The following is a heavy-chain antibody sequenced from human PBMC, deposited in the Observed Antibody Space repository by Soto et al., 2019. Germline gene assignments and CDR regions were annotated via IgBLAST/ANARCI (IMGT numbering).Heavy chain of an antibody. D-gene: IGHD3-10*01. CDR2: VSDGGSDA. CDR3: AKHFVNGEVDY. Sequence: EVQLLESGGGLVQPGGSLRLSCAASGFTFSTYAMSWVRQPPGKGLEWVSIVSDGGSDAFYADYVKGRFAISRDNSKNTLYLQMNSLTAEDTAVYYCAKHFVNGEVDYWGQGTPVTVSS. V-gene: IGHV3-23*01. CDR1: GFTFSTYA. J-gene: IGHJ4*02.